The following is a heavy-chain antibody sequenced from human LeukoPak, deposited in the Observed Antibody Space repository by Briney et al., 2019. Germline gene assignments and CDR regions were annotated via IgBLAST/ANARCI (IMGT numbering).Heavy chain of an antibody. D-gene: IGHD3-10*01. V-gene: IGHV5-51*01. CDR3: ARMDLFAFDI. J-gene: IGHJ3*02. CDR1: GYRFSTYW. Sequence: GESLKISFQGSGYRFSTYWIGWVRPMPGKGLEWMGIIYPGDSGTKYPGDSDTRYRPSFQGQVTISADKSISTAYLQWSSLEASDTAMYYCARMDLFAFDIWGQGTMVTVSS. CDR2: IYPGDSGTKYPGDSDT.